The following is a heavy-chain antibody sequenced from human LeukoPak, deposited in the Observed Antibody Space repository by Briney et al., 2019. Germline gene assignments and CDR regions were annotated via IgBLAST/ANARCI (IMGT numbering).Heavy chain of an antibody. V-gene: IGHV3-23*01. CDR1: GFTFSSYA. J-gene: IGHJ4*02. D-gene: IGHD4-23*01. CDR2: ISGSGGST. CDR3: AKASLVSARSYGGSVDY. Sequence: GGSLRLSCAASGFTFSSYAMSWVRQAPGKGLEWVSAISGSGGSTYYADSVKGRFTIPRDNSKNTLYLQMNSLRAEDTAVYYCAKASLVSARSYGGSVDYWGQGTLVTVSS.